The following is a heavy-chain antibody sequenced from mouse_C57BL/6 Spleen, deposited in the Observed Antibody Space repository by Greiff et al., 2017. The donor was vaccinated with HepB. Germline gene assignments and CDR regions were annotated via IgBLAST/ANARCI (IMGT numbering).Heavy chain of an antibody. CDR1: GYTFTSYW. CDR3: ARPSGYVDY. CDR2: IDPSDSYT. Sequence: QVHVKQSGAELVRPGTSVKLSCKASGYTFTSYWMHWVKQRPGQGLEWIGVIDPSDSYTNYNQKFKGKATLTVDTSSSTAYMQLSSLTSEDSAVYYCARPSGYVDYWGQGTTLTVSS. D-gene: IGHD3-2*02. J-gene: IGHJ2*01. V-gene: IGHV1-59*01.